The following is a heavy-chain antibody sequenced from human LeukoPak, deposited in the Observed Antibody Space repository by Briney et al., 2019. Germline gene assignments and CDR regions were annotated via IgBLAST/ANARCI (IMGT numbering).Heavy chain of an antibody. Sequence: SVKVSCKASGGTFSSYTLRWVRLAPGQGLEWMGGIIPTFGTANYAQKFQGRATITTDESSSTAYMELSSLRSEDTAVYYCARVVVGPSFAFDVWGQGTVVIVSS. J-gene: IGHJ3*01. CDR2: IIPTFGTA. CDR1: GGTFSSYT. CDR3: ARVVVGPSFAFDV. D-gene: IGHD1-26*01. V-gene: IGHV1-69*05.